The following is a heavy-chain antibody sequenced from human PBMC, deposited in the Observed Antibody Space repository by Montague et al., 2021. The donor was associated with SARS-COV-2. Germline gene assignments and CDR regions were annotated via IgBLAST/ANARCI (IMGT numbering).Heavy chain of an antibody. D-gene: IGHD2-15*01. CDR1: GDSVSGGPYY. V-gene: IGHV4-61*02. J-gene: IGHJ5*02. CDR2: IFTRGST. CDR3: TREVLAATRPWFDP. Sequence: TLSLTCTVSGDSVSGGPYYWTWIRQPAGKGLEWIGRIFTRGSTLYNPSLSSRVTISVDTTKNQFSLTLTSVTAADTAMYYCTREVLAATRPWFDPWGQGTLVTVSS.